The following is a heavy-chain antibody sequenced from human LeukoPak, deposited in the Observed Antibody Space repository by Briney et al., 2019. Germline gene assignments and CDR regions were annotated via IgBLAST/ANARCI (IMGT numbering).Heavy chain of an antibody. J-gene: IGHJ4*02. V-gene: IGHV4-34*01. Sequence: NPSETLSLTCAVYGGSFSGYYWSWIRQPPGKGLEWIGEINHSGSTNYNPSLKSRVTISVDTSKNQFSLKLSSVTAADTAVYYCARALGGTAGYYFDYWGQGTLVTVSS. CDR3: ARALGGTAGYYFDY. CDR2: INHSGST. CDR1: GGSFSGYY. D-gene: IGHD2-21*02.